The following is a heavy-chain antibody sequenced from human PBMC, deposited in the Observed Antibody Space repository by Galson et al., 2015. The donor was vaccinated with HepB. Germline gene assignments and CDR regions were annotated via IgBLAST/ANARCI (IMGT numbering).Heavy chain of an antibody. CDR3: ARTYYDILTGPEDAFDI. Sequence: SLRLSCAASGFTFSSYSMNWVRQAPGKGLEWVSYISSSSTIYYADSVKGRFTISRDNAKNSLYLQMNSLRAEDTAVYYCARTYYDILTGPEDAFDIWGQGTMVTVSS. J-gene: IGHJ3*02. CDR1: GFTFSSYS. V-gene: IGHV3-48*01. CDR2: ISSSSTI. D-gene: IGHD3-9*01.